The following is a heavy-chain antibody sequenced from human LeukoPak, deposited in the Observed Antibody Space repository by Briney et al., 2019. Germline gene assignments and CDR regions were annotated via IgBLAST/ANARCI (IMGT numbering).Heavy chain of an antibody. V-gene: IGHV4-34*01. CDR2: INHSGST. D-gene: IGHD2-2*01. J-gene: IGHJ4*02. Sequence: PSETLSLTCAVYGGSFSGYYWSWIRQPPGKGLEWIGEINHSGSTNYNPSLKSRVTISVDTSKNQFSLKLSSVTAADTAVYYCARLSHCSSTSRKCAAFDYWGQGTLVTVSS. CDR3: ARLSHCSSTSRKCAAFDY. CDR1: GGSFSGYY.